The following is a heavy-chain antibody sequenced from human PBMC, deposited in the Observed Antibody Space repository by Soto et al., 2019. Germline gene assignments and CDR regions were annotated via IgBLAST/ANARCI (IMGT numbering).Heavy chain of an antibody. CDR2: ISSSSSYI. Sequence: EVQLVESGGGLVKPGGSLRLSCAASGFTFSSYSMNWVRQAPGKGLEWVSSISSSSSYIYYADSVKGRFTISRDNAKNSLYLQMNSLRAEDTAVYYCARSYDYGDYYYYDYMDVWGKGTTVTVSS. V-gene: IGHV3-21*01. CDR3: ARSYDYGDYYYYDYMDV. CDR1: GFTFSSYS. D-gene: IGHD4-17*01. J-gene: IGHJ6*03.